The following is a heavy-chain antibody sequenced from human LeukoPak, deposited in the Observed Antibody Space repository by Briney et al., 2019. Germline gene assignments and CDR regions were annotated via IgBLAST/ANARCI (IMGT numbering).Heavy chain of an antibody. CDR1: GFTFSSYW. CDR3: AKDQRLLYEVATLIDY. V-gene: IGHV3-7*01. J-gene: IGHJ4*02. D-gene: IGHD5-12*01. CDR2: IKQAGSEK. Sequence: PGGSLRLSCAASGFTFSSYWMSWVRQAPGKGLEWVANIKQAGSEKYYADSVKGRFTISRDNSKNTLYLQMNSLRAEDTAVYYCAKDQRLLYEVATLIDYWGQGTLVTVSS.